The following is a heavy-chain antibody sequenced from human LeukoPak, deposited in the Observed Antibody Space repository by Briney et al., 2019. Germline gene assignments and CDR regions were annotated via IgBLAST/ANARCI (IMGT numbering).Heavy chain of an antibody. CDR1: GGSISSGDYY. V-gene: IGHV4-30-4*08. CDR2: IYYSGST. CDR3: ARVVVIAARRSVDY. J-gene: IGHJ4*02. Sequence: PSQTLSLTCTVSGGSISSGDYYWSWIRQPPGKGLEWIGYIYYSGSTYYNPSLKSRATISVDTSKNQFSLKLSSVTAADTAVYYCARVVVIAARRSVDYWGQGTLVTVSS. D-gene: IGHD2-2*01.